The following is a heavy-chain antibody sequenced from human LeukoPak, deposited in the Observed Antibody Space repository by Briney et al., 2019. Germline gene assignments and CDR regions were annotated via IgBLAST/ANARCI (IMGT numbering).Heavy chain of an antibody. V-gene: IGHV4-59*01. CDR2: IYSRGTT. CDR3: ARVGSGYYYYYMDV. D-gene: IGHD3-22*01. J-gene: IGHJ6*03. Sequence: YIYSRGTTNYHPSLKRRVTISVEKSKNQFSLNLSSVTAADTAVYYCARVGSGYYYYYMDVWGKGTTVTVSS.